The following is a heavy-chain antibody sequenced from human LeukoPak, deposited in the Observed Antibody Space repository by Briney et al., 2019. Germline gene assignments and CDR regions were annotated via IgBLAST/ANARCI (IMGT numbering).Heavy chain of an antibody. CDR2: FQPGDSHS. V-gene: IGHV5-51*01. Sequence: GESLKISCNASGYSFTSYWIDCVGHVPPKGREWMGLFQPGDSHSIYNPSSQSQGTFSDDKSISTAYLQWGSLRASDTAMYYCARRLLTGGFDIWGQGTMVTVSS. D-gene: IGHD1-26*01. CDR1: GYSFTSYW. CDR3: ARRLLTGGFDI. J-gene: IGHJ3*02.